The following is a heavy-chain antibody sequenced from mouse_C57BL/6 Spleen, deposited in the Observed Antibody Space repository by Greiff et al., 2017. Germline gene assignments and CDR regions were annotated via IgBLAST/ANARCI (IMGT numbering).Heavy chain of an antibody. D-gene: IGHD2-1*01. CDR1: GFTFSDYG. CDR3: ARRNYNYAMDY. Sequence: VQLKESGGGLVKPGGSLKLSCAASGFTFSDYGMHWVRQAPEKGLEWVAYISSGSSTIYYADTVKGRFTISRDNAKNTLFLQMTSLRSEDTAMYYCARRNYNYAMDYWGQGTSVTVSS. J-gene: IGHJ4*01. CDR2: ISSGSSTI. V-gene: IGHV5-17*01.